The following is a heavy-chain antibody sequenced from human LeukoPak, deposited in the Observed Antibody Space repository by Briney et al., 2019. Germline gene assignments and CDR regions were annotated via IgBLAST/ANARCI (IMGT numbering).Heavy chain of an antibody. J-gene: IGHJ6*02. V-gene: IGHV3-11*01. D-gene: IGHD6-25*01. CDR2: ISSSGTTI. Sequence: KPGGSLTLSCAASGFTFSDYYMTWNPQAPGKGREWLSYISSSGTTIYYADSLKGRFTISRDNAKNSLYLQINSLIAEDTAVYYCARDPSTGPQYCYYGMDVWGQGTTVSVSS. CDR1: GFTFSDYY. CDR3: ARDPSTGPQYCYYGMDV.